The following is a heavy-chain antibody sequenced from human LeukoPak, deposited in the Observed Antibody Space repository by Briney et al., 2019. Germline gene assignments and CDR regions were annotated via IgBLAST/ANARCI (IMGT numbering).Heavy chain of an antibody. CDR3: VRYTSKGQPPMIRVAFPDH. Sequence: MSSETLSLTCAVSGYHPSSGYYWGWLRQPLGKGLQWIGSGFHIGMTYYNPSLKSRVTISLDTSRNEVSLKLNSMTAADTAVYFCVRYTSKGQPPMIRVAFPDHWGRGTLVTVSS. V-gene: IGHV4-38-2*01. D-gene: IGHD3-22*01. J-gene: IGHJ4*01. CDR1: GYHPSSGYY. CDR2: GFHIGMT.